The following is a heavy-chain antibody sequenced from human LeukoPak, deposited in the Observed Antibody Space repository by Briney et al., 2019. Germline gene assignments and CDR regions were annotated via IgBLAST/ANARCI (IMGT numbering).Heavy chain of an antibody. D-gene: IGHD3-3*02. J-gene: IGHJ4*02. Sequence: GASVKVSCKASGGTFSSYAISWVRQAPGQGLEWMGRIIPILGIANYAQKFQGRVTITADKSTSTAYMELSSLRSEDTAVYYCARENRLAYYFDYWGQGTLVTVSS. CDR1: GGTFSSYA. V-gene: IGHV1-69*04. CDR2: IIPILGIA. CDR3: ARENRLAYYFDY.